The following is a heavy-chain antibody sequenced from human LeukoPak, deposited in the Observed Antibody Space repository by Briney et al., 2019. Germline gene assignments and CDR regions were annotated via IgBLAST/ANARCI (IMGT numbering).Heavy chain of an antibody. CDR3: ATDVSLGVPAAISSDY. V-gene: IGHV3-23*01. D-gene: IGHD2-2*01. CDR2: ISGSGGST. J-gene: IGHJ4*02. CDR1: GFTFSSYA. Sequence: GGSLRLSCAASGFTFSSYAMSWVRQAPGKGLDWVSAISGSGGSTSYADSVKGRFTISRDNSKNTLFLQMNSLRAEDTAVYYCATDVSLGVPAAISSDYWGQGTLVTVSS.